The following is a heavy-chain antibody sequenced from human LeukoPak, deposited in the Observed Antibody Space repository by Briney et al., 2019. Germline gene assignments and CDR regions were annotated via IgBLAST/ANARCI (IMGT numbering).Heavy chain of an antibody. Sequence: ASQTLSLTCTVSGGSISSGDYYWSWIRQPPGKGLEWIGYIYYSGSTYYNPSLKSRVTISVDTSKNQFSLKLSSVTAADTAVYYCARGSGNVVVTASGLDYWGQGTLVTVSS. CDR3: ARGSGNVVVTASGLDY. D-gene: IGHD2-21*02. CDR2: IYYSGST. V-gene: IGHV4-30-4*08. J-gene: IGHJ4*02. CDR1: GGSISSGDYY.